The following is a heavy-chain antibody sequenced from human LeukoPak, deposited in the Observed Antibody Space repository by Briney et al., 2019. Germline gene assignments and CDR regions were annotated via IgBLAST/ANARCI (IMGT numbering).Heavy chain of an antibody. CDR3: VRVTGSIDY. V-gene: IGHV1-8*01. CDR2: MNLKSGNT. Sequence: ASVKVSCKASGYTFTSYDINWVRRATGQGLGCRRGMNLKSGNTGYAQKFQGRVNMTRNTSRSTAYMERSTLRSEDTAVYYCVRVTGSIDYWGQGTLVTVSS. CDR1: GYTFTSYD. D-gene: IGHD1-26*01. J-gene: IGHJ4*02.